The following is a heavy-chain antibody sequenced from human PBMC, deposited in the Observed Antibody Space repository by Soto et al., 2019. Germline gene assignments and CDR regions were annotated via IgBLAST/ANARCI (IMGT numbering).Heavy chain of an antibody. CDR1: GGSISSGGYS. V-gene: IGHV4-30-2*01. J-gene: IGHJ5*02. Sequence: QLQLQESGSGLVKPSQTLSLTCAVSGGSISSGGYSWSWIRQRPGKGLEWIGYIYHSGSTYYNPFLMDRATISVARSKNHFTLTVSAVTDSDTAVYYCARVPTSWGQGTLVTVSS. CDR2: IYHSGST. CDR3: ARVPTS.